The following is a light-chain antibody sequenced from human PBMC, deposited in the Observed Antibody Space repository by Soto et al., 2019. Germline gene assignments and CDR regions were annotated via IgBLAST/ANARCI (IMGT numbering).Light chain of an antibody. CDR3: GSYAGSGGYG. J-gene: IGLJ1*01. CDR1: SSDVGSYNL. CDR2: EVS. Sequence: QSALTQPASVSGSPGQSITISCTGTSSDVGSYNLVSWYQQHPDKAPKLMIYEVSKRPSGVSNRFSGSKAGNTASLTISGLQAEDEADYYCGSYAGSGGYGLGNGTKLTVL. V-gene: IGLV2-23*02.